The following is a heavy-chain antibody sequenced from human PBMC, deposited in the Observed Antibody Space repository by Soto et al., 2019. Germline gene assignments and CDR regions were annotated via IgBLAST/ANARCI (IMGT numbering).Heavy chain of an antibody. CDR2: VNSDGSIT. D-gene: IGHD1-26*01. CDR3: ARVGATTWY. J-gene: IGHJ4*02. V-gene: IGHV3-74*01. Sequence: LRLSCAASGFTFSSYWMHWVRQAPGKGLVWVSRVNSDGSITNYADAVKGRFTISRDNAKNTLYLQMDGLRAEDTAVYYCARVGATTWYWGQGTLVTVSS. CDR1: GFTFSSYW.